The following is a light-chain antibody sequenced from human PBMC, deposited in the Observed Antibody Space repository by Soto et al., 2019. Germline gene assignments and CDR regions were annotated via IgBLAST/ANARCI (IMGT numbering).Light chain of an antibody. CDR2: AAS. J-gene: IGKJ5*01. V-gene: IGKV1-39*01. CDR1: QNIFSS. Sequence: DIQMTQSPSSLSASVGARVTITCRAGQNIFSSLNWYQQKPGKAPKLLIYAASSLQSGVPSRFSGSGSGTDFTLTITSLQPEDFATYYCQQSYNSPPITFGQGTRLEIK. CDR3: QQSYNSPPIT.